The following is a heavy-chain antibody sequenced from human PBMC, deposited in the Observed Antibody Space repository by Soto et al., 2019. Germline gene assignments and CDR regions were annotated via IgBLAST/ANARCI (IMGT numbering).Heavy chain of an antibody. V-gene: IGHV3-30-3*01. CDR1: GFTFSSYA. CDR2: ISYDGSNK. J-gene: IGHJ6*02. D-gene: IGHD7-27*01. CDR3: ARDGLGKGGEGYYGMDV. Sequence: QVQLVESGGGVVQPGRSLRLSCAASGFTFSSYAMHWVRQAPGKGLEWVAGISYDGSNKYYADSVKGRFTISRDKSKKTLYLQMNSLRAEDTAVYYCARDGLGKGGEGYYGMDVWGQGTTVTVSS.